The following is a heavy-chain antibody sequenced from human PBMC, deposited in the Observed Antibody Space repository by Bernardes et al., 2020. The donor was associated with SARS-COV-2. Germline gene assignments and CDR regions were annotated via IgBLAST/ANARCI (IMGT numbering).Heavy chain of an antibody. J-gene: IGHJ3*02. Sequence: ASVKVSCKASGYTFTSYDINWVRQATGHGLEWMGWMNPNSGNTGYAQQFQGRVTMTRNTSISTAYMELSSLRSEDTAVYYCARGLRYFDWLLLALEKKKKQDAFDIWGQGTMVTVSS. CDR3: ARGLRYFDWLLLALEKKKKQDAFDI. V-gene: IGHV1-8*01. CDR1: GYTFTSYD. D-gene: IGHD3-9*01. CDR2: MNPNSGNT.